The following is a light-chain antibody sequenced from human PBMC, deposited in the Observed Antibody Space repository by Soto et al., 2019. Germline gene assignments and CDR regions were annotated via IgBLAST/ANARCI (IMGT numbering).Light chain of an antibody. CDR2: DAS. J-gene: IGKJ5*01. CDR3: QQRTYSIT. Sequence: EIVLTQSPATLSLSPGESATLSGRASQILSHYLAWYQQTPGQPPRLLIYDASHRATGIPVRFSGSGSGTDFTLTISSLEPEDFAVYYCQQRTYSITFGQGTRLEIK. V-gene: IGKV3-11*01. CDR1: QILSHY.